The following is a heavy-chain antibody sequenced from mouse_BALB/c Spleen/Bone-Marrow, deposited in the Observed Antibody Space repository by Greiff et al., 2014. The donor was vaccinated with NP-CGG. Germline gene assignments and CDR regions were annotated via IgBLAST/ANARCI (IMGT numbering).Heavy chain of an antibody. J-gene: IGHJ4*01. D-gene: IGHD2-1*01. CDR1: GYTFTDYV. CDR3: ARRELRMGNYYAMDY. CDR2: IYPGSGST. Sequence: QVQLKQSGPELGKPGASVKMSCKASGYTFTDYVLSWGKQRTGQGLEWIGEIYPGSGSTYYNEKFKGKATLTADKSSNTAYMQLSSLTSEDSAVYFCARRELRMGNYYAMDYWGQGTSVTVSS. V-gene: IGHV1-77*01.